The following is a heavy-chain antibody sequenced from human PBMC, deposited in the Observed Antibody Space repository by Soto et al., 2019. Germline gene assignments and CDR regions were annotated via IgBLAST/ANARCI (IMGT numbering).Heavy chain of an antibody. CDR3: VKGRCSGGSCYLPFDY. V-gene: IGHV3-64D*08. CDR2: ISSNGGST. D-gene: IGHD2-15*01. CDR1: GFTFSSYA. J-gene: IGHJ4*02. Sequence: PSGSMKLASSASGFTFSSYAMHWVRQAPGKGLEYVSAISSNGGSTYYADSVKGRFTISRDSSKNTLYLQMSSLRAEDTAVYYCVKGRCSGGSCYLPFDYWGQGTLVTVS.